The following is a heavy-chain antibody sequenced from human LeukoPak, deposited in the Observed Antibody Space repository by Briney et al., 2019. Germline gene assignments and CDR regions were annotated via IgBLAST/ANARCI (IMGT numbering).Heavy chain of an antibody. CDR1: GFTVSSNY. Sequence: GGSLRLSCAASGFTVSSNYMSWVRQAPGKGLEWVSYIGSSSTTIYYADSVKGRFTISRDNAKNSLYLQMNSLRAEDTAVYYCARLYCSGGSCYSGDAFDIWGQGTMVTVSS. CDR3: ARLYCSGGSCYSGDAFDI. CDR2: IGSSSTTI. V-gene: IGHV3-48*04. J-gene: IGHJ3*02. D-gene: IGHD2-15*01.